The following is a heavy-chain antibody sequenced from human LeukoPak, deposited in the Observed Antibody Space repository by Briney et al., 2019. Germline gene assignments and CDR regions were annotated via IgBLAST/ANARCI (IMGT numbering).Heavy chain of an antibody. V-gene: IGHV3-30*02. CDR1: GFTFSSYG. D-gene: IGHD3-22*01. CDR2: IRYDGSNK. CDR3: ASHYYDSSGDDY. J-gene: IGHJ4*02. Sequence: PGGSLRLSCAASGFTFSSYGMHWVRQAPGKGLEWVAFIRYDGSNKYYADSVKGRFTIPRDNAKNSLYLQMNSLRAEDTAVYYCASHYYDSSGDDYWGQGTLVTVSS.